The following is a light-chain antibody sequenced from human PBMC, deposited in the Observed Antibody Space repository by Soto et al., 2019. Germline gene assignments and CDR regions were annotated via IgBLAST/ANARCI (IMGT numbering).Light chain of an antibody. J-gene: IGKJ2*01. CDR2: GAS. CDR1: QSVTTN. Sequence: EVVMTQSPATLSVSPGERVTFSCRASQSVTTNLAWYQHKPGQSPRLLISGASTGASGIPPRFSGSGSGTEFTLTIDRLQSADFALFYCQQYNNWPYTFGQGTRLEIK. V-gene: IGKV3-15*01. CDR3: QQYNNWPYT.